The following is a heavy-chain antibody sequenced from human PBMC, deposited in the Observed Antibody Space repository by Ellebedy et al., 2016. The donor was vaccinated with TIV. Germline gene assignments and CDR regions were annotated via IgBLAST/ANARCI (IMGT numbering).Heavy chain of an antibody. V-gene: IGHV3-23*01. Sequence: GGSLRLXXAASGFTFSSYAMSWVRQAPGKGLEWVSAISGSGGSTYYADSVKGRFTISRDNSKNTLYLQMNSLRAEDTAVYYCAKGGCSSTSCYNWFNPWGQGTLVTVSS. J-gene: IGHJ5*02. CDR2: ISGSGGST. D-gene: IGHD2-2*01. CDR3: AKGGCSSTSCYNWFNP. CDR1: GFTFSSYA.